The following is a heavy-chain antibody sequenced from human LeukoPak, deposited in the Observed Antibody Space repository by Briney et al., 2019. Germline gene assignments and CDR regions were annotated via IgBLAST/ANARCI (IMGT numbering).Heavy chain of an antibody. CDR3: ARGVGVVVPAARPYYYYYYMDV. D-gene: IGHD2-2*01. V-gene: IGHV1-2*02. CDR2: INPNSGGT. J-gene: IGHJ6*03. CDR1: GYTFTGYY. Sequence: ASVKVSCKTSGYTFTGYYMHWVRQAPGQGLEWMGWINPNSGGTNYAQKFQGRVTMTRDTSISTAYMELSRLRSDDTAVYYCARGVGVVVPAARPYYYYYYMDVWGKGTTVTVSS.